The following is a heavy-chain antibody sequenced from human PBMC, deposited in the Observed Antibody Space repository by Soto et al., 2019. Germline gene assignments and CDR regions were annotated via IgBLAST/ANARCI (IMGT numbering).Heavy chain of an antibody. CDR1: GYTFSRSG. V-gene: IGHV1-18*01. Sequence: QVQLVQSGAEGKKPGASVKVSCKASGYTFSRSGISWVRQAPGQGLEWMGWISTYNGDTNYAQTFQGRVTMTTDTSTSTVDRDLRALRSDDPAVYYCAKEGVAPYYPSGMDVWGQGTPVTFSS. CDR3: AKEGVAPYYPSGMDV. J-gene: IGHJ6*02. D-gene: IGHD1-26*01. CDR2: ISTYNGDT.